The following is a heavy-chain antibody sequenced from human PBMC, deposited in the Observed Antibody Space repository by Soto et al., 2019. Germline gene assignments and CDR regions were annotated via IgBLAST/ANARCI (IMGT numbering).Heavy chain of an antibody. J-gene: IGHJ4*02. CDR2: IYHFGSP. Sequence: PSETLSLTCTVSGGSISSYLWSWMRLPPGKGLEWIGYIYHFGSPNYSPSLKSRVTISVDTSKNQFSLKLSSVTAADTAVYYCARGHPFDYWGQGALVTVSS. CDR1: GGSISSYL. V-gene: IGHV4-59*01. CDR3: ARGHPFDY.